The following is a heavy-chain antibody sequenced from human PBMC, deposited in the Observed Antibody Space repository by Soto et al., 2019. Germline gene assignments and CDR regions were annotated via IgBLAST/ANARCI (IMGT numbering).Heavy chain of an antibody. CDR1: GCTFSSYA. V-gene: IGHV1-69*06. J-gene: IGHJ2*01. Sequence: SVKVSCKASGCTFSSYAISWVRQAPGQGLEWMGGIIPIFGTANYAQKFQGRVTITADKSTSTAYMELSSLRSEDTAVYYCARSIAASLVKNHWYFDLWGRGTLDIVS. D-gene: IGHD6-6*01. CDR3: ARSIAASLVKNHWYFDL. CDR2: IIPIFGTA.